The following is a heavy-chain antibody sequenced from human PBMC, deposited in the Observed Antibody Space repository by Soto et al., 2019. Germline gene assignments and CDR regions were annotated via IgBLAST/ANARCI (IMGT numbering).Heavy chain of an antibody. D-gene: IGHD6-6*01. CDR2: INHSGSA. V-gene: IGHV4-34*01. CDR3: ASEMGSAARPYYYFHMDG. J-gene: IGHJ6*02. CDR1: GGSFSGYY. Sequence: PSETLSLTCDVSGGSFSGYYWSWIRQPPGKGLEWIGEINHSGSAYYNPSLKRRITISVDTSKNQFSLRLRSVTAGDTAVYYCASEMGSAARPYYYFHMDGWGQRTTGSVS.